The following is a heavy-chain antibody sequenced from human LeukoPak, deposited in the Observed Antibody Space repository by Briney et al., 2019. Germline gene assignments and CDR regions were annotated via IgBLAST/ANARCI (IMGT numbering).Heavy chain of an antibody. V-gene: IGHV3-30-3*01. Sequence: QPGGSLRLSCAATGLTFSSYAMHWVRQAPGKGLEWVAVISYDGSNKYYADSVKGRFTISRDNSKNTLYLQMNSLRAEDTAVYYCARASGRIAVAGIDYWGQGTLVTVSS. D-gene: IGHD6-19*01. J-gene: IGHJ4*02. CDR3: ARASGRIAVAGIDY. CDR1: GLTFSSYA. CDR2: ISYDGSNK.